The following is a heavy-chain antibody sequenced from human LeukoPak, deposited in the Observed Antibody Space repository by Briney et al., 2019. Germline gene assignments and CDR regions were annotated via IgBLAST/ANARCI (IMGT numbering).Heavy chain of an antibody. J-gene: IGHJ5*02. D-gene: IGHD6-13*01. V-gene: IGHV4-39*07. CDR2: IYYSGGT. CDR3: ARDGARIAAAGSSRKNWFDP. CDR1: GGSISSSSYY. Sequence: SETLSLTCTVSGGSISSSSYYWGWIRQPPGKGLEWIGSIYYSGGTYYNPSLKSRVTISVDTSKNQFSLKLSSVTAADTAVYYCARDGARIAAAGSSRKNWFDPWGQGTLVTVSS.